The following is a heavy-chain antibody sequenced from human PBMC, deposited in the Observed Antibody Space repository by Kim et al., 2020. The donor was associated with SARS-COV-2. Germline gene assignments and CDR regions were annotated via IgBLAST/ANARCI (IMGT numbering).Heavy chain of an antibody. J-gene: IGHJ4*02. CDR1: GFTLRNYY. V-gene: IGHV3-7*03. Sequence: GGSLRLSCAASGFTLRNYYMSWVRQAPGKGLEWVANVKQDGNEKYYVDSVKGRFTISRDNAKNSLFLQMNGLRAEDTAVYYCARGRTELWGQGTLVTVSS. D-gene: IGHD2-21*02. CDR2: VKQDGNEK. CDR3: ARGRTEL.